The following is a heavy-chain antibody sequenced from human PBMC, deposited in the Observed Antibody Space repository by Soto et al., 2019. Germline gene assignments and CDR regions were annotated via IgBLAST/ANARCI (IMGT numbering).Heavy chain of an antibody. CDR3: ARQKVVVVPAAMGYYGMDV. J-gene: IGHJ6*02. D-gene: IGHD2-2*01. CDR1: GYSFTSYW. CDR2: IDPSDSYT. Sequence: GESLKISCKGSGYSFTSYWISWVRQMPGKGLEWMGRIDPSDSYTNYSPSFQGHVTISADKSISTAYLQWSSLKASDTAMYYCARQKVVVVPAAMGYYGMDVWGQGTTVTVSS. V-gene: IGHV5-10-1*01.